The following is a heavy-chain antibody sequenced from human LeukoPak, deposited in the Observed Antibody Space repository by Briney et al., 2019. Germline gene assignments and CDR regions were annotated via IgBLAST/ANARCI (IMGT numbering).Heavy chain of an antibody. D-gene: IGHD3-10*01. CDR2: ISYDGSNK. CDR3: ARGGFGELSSSYYYYMDV. CDR1: GFTFSSYA. V-gene: IGHV3-30*04. Sequence: PGGSLRLSCAASGFTFSSYAMHWVRQAPGKGLEWVAVISYDGSNKYYADSVKGRFTISRDNSKNTLYLQMNSLRAEDTAVYYCARGGFGELSSSYYYYMDVWGKGTTVTVSS. J-gene: IGHJ6*03.